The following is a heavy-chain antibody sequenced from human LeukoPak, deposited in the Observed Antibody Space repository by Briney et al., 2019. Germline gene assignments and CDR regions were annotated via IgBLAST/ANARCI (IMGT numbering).Heavy chain of an antibody. J-gene: IGHJ6*03. CDR3: ARVGLGVASYYMDV. V-gene: IGHV1-2*02. CDR2: INPNSGGT. Sequence: ASVKVSCKAYGYTFTGYYMHWVRQAPGQGLEWMGWINPNSGGTNYAQKFQGRVTMTRDTSISTAYMELSRLRSDDTAVYYCARVGLGVASYYMDVWGKGTTVTVSS. D-gene: IGHD3-3*01. CDR1: GYTFTGYY.